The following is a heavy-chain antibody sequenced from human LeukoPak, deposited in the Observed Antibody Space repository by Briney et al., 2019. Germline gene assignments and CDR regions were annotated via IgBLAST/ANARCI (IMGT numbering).Heavy chain of an antibody. CDR1: GFTVSSNY. CDR3: ARVHGFFYYFDY. Sequence: PGGSLRLSCAASGFTVSSNYMSWVRQAPGKGLEWVSLIYSGGSTYYADSVKGRFTISRDNSKNTLYLQMNSLRAEDTAVYYCARVHGFFYYFDYWGQGTLVTASS. J-gene: IGHJ4*02. CDR2: IYSGGST. D-gene: IGHD2/OR15-2a*01. V-gene: IGHV3-53*01.